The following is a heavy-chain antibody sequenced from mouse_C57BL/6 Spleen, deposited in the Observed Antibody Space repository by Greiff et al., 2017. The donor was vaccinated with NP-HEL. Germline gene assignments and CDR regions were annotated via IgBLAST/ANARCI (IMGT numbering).Heavy chain of an antibody. CDR3: ARRETAQAVFDY. CDR2: IYPGDGDT. Sequence: VQLQQSGAELVKPGASVKISCKASGYAFSSYWMNWVKQRPGKGLEWIGQIYPGDGDTNYNGKFKGKATLTADKSSSTAYMQLSSLTSEDSAVYFCARRETAQAVFDYWGQGTTLTVSS. D-gene: IGHD3-2*02. CDR1: GYAFSSYW. V-gene: IGHV1-80*01. J-gene: IGHJ2*01.